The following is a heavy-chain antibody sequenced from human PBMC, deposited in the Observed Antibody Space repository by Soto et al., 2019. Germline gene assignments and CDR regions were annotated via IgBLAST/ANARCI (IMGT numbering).Heavy chain of an antibody. Sequence: QVQLVESGGGVVQPGRSLRLSCAASGFTFSSYGMHWVRQAPGKGLEWVAVIWYDGSNNYADSVKGRFTISRDNSKNTLYLQMSSLRAEDTAVYYCARGGLTDYFDYWGQGTLVTVSS. J-gene: IGHJ4*02. CDR1: GFTFSSYG. CDR3: ARGGLTDYFDY. CDR2: IWYDGSN. V-gene: IGHV3-33*01. D-gene: IGHD2-21*02.